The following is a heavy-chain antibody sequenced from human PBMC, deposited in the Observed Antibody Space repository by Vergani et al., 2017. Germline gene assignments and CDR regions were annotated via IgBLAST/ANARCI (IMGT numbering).Heavy chain of an antibody. Sequence: QVQLQQWGAGLLKPSETLSLTCTVSGGSISSYYWSWIRQPPGKGLEWIGYIYYSGSTNYNPSLKSRVTISVDTSKNQFSLKLSSVTAADTAVYYCARQGIAVAGHYYYYGMDVWGQGTTVTVSS. CDR1: GGSISSYY. CDR3: ARQGIAVAGHYYYYGMDV. V-gene: IGHV4-59*01. CDR2: IYYSGST. D-gene: IGHD6-19*01. J-gene: IGHJ6*02.